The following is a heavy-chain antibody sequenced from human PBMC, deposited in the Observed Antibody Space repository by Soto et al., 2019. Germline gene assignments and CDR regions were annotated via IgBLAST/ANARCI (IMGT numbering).Heavy chain of an antibody. D-gene: IGHD5-12*01. CDR1: GGTFSSYA. Sequence: GASVKVSCKASGGTFSSYAISWVRLAPGQGLEWMGGIIPIFGTANYAQKFQGRVTITADESTSTAYMELSSLRSEDTAVYYCARTGEYSGYDARNWFDPWGQGTLVTVSS. J-gene: IGHJ5*02. CDR3: ARTGEYSGYDARNWFDP. V-gene: IGHV1-69*13. CDR2: IIPIFGTA.